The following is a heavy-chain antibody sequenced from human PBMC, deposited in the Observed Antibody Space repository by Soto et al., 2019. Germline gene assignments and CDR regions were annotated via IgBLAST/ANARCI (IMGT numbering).Heavy chain of an antibody. Sequence: QVQLVQSGAEVKKPGSSVKVSCKASGGTFSTYDFCWVRQAPGLGLEWMGGIIPLFGTANYAQKFQGRATIIADESTRTAYMELRRLRLEDTAVYYCAIIEGTDGYKFAYWGQGTLVTVSS. V-gene: IGHV1-69*01. J-gene: IGHJ4*02. CDR1: GGTFSTYD. D-gene: IGHD5-12*01. CDR3: AIIEGTDGYKFAY. CDR2: IIPLFGTA.